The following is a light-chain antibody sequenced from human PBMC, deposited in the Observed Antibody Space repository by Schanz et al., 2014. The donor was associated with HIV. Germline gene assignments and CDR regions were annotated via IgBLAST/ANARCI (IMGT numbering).Light chain of an antibody. CDR2: DAS. CDR1: QSVSSY. CDR3: QQYGSSPRT. Sequence: DIVLTQSPATLSLSPGERATLSCRASQSVSSYLAWYQQKPGQAPRLLIYDASNRATGIPARFSGSGSGTDFTLTISNLQSEDFAVYYCQQYGSSPRTFGGGTKVEIK. J-gene: IGKJ4*01. V-gene: IGKV3-11*01.